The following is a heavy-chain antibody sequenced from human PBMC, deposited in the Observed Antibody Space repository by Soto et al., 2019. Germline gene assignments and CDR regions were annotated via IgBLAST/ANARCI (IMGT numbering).Heavy chain of an antibody. CDR3: ASAPRHCSGGSSYFAIDY. V-gene: IGHV1-69*02. CDR1: GATFSSYT. D-gene: IGHD2-15*01. J-gene: IGHJ4*02. Sequence: QVQLVQSGAEVKKPGSSVKVSCKASGATFSSYTISWVRQAPAQGLEWMGRIIPILGIANYAQKFQGRVTITADKSTSTAYMELSSLRSEDTAVYYCASAPRHCSGGSSYFAIDYWGQGTLVTVSS. CDR2: IIPILGIA.